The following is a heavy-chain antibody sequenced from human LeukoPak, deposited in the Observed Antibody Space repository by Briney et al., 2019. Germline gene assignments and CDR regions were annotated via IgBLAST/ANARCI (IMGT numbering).Heavy chain of an antibody. D-gene: IGHD6-13*01. CDR3: AKEASSWHRSFDY. V-gene: IGHV3-30-3*01. CDR2: ISYDGSNK. CDR1: GFTFSSYA. J-gene: IGHJ4*02. Sequence: PGGSLRLSCAASGFTFSSYAMHWVRQAPGKGLEWVAVISYDGSNKYYADSVKGRFTISRDNSKNTLYLQMNSLRAEDTAVYYCAKEASSWHRSFDYWGQGTLVTVSS.